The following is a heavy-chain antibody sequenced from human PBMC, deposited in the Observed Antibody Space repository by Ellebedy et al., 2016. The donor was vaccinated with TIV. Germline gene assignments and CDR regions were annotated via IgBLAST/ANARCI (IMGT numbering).Heavy chain of an antibody. V-gene: IGHV3-20*04. D-gene: IGHD6-19*01. Sequence: GGSLRLSCGASGFNFDDYGMTWVRQAPGKGLEWVSGINWSGVSTSYAESVKGRFTISRDNAKHSLFLQLNSLRAEDSALYYCVRDRQWLGYDFWGQGTRVTVSS. CDR2: INWSGVST. CDR3: VRDRQWLGYDF. J-gene: IGHJ4*02. CDR1: GFNFDDYG.